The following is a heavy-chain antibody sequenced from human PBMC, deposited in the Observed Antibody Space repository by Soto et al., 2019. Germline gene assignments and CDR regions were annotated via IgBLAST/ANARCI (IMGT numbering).Heavy chain of an antibody. CDR1: GYTFTSYY. Sequence: ASVKVSCKASGYTFTSYYMHWVRQAPGQGLEWMGIINPSGGSTSYAQKFQGGVTMTRDTSTSTVYMELSSLRSEDTAVYYCARVSISSTSCYYPDYWGQGTLVTVSS. J-gene: IGHJ4*02. CDR3: ARVSISSTSCYYPDY. D-gene: IGHD2-2*01. CDR2: INPSGGST. V-gene: IGHV1-46*01.